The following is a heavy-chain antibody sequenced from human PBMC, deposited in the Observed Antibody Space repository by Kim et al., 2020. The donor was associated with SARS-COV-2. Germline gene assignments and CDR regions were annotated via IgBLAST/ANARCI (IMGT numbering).Heavy chain of an antibody. CDR3: ARIAAAGLYYCMDV. CDR1: GFTFSSYW. CDR2: IKSDGSST. V-gene: IGHV3-74*01. Sequence: GGSLRLSCAASGFTFSSYWMHWVRQPPGKGLVWVSRIKSDGSSTSYADSVKGRVTISRDNAKNMLYLQMNSLRAEDTAVYYCARIAAAGLYYCMDVWGQGTTVTVSS. D-gene: IGHD6-13*01. J-gene: IGHJ6*02.